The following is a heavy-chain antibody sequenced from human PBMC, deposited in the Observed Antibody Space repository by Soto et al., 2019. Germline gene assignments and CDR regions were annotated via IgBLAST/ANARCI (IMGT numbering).Heavy chain of an antibody. V-gene: IGHV3-23*01. Sequence: GGSLRLSCAASGFTFSSYAMNWVRQAPGKGLEWVSVISASGSTTVYTDSVKGRFIISRDNSKNILYLKMNSLRADDTAVYYCAKKKSTIISRPPFFDYWGQGTQVTVSS. D-gene: IGHD5-12*01. CDR3: AKKKSTIISRPPFFDY. CDR2: ISASGSTT. J-gene: IGHJ4*02. CDR1: GFTFSSYA.